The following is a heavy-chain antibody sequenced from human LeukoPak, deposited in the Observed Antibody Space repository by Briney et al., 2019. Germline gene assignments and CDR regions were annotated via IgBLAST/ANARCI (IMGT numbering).Heavy chain of an antibody. CDR3: AKAYGSGNYHHYFDY. Sequence: SGGSLRLSCAASGFPFSSYAMSWVRQTPGKGLERVSGISAGGGSTYYADSVKGRLTISRDNSKNTLYLQMDSLRAEDTAIYYCAKAYGSGNYHHYFDYWGQGTLVTVSS. V-gene: IGHV3-23*01. J-gene: IGHJ4*02. CDR1: GFPFSSYA. CDR2: ISAGGGST. D-gene: IGHD3-10*01.